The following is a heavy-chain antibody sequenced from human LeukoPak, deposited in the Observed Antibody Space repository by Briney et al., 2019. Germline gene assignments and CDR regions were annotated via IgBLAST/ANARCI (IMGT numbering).Heavy chain of an antibody. D-gene: IGHD4-17*01. Sequence: QPGGSLRLSCAASGFTVSSNYMSWVRQAPGKGLEWVSLIYSGGSSYYADSVQGRFTISRDNSKNTLYLQINSLRAEDTAVYYCASGRLTVTPDYWGQGTLVTVSS. J-gene: IGHJ4*02. V-gene: IGHV3-53*01. CDR2: IYSGGSS. CDR3: ASGRLTVTPDY. CDR1: GFTVSSNY.